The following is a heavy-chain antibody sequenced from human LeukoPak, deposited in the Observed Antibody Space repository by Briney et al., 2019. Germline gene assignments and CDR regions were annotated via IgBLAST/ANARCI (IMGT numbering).Heavy chain of an antibody. J-gene: IGHJ6*02. Sequence: PGRSLRLSCAASGFTFSSYGMHWVRQAPGKGLEWVANMKHDGSEKYYVDSVKGRFTISRDNAKNSLYLQMNSLRAEDTAVYYCARDYFYPMDVWGQGTTVTVSS. V-gene: IGHV3-7*04. CDR1: GFTFSSYG. CDR3: ARDYFYPMDV. CDR2: MKHDGSEK.